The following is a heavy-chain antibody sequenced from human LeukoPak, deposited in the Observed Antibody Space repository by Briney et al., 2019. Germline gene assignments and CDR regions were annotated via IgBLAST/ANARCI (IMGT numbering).Heavy chain of an antibody. Sequence: PGGSLRLSCAASAFTFRSHAMNWVRQAPGKGLEWVSVIGATGGKIYYADSVKGRFTISRDNSKNTLYLQMNSLRAEDTAIYYCAKRADCSSTSCYTEAWGQGTLVTVSS. D-gene: IGHD2-2*02. V-gene: IGHV3-23*01. CDR2: IGATGGKI. CDR1: AFTFRSHA. J-gene: IGHJ4*02. CDR3: AKRADCSSTSCYTEA.